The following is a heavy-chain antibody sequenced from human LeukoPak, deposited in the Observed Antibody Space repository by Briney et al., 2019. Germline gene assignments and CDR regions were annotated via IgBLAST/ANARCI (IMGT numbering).Heavy chain of an antibody. CDR3: ARVEDRDYVWGSYRLADY. CDR1: GYTFTIYG. D-gene: IGHD3-16*02. CDR2: ISAHNGNA. J-gene: IGHJ4*02. V-gene: IGHV1-18*04. Sequence: ASVTVSCKASGYTFTIYGISWVRQAPGQGLEWMGWISAHNGNANYAQKFQGRVTMTTDTSTTTAYMELRSLRSDDTALYYCARVEDRDYVWGSYRLADYWGQGTLVTVSS.